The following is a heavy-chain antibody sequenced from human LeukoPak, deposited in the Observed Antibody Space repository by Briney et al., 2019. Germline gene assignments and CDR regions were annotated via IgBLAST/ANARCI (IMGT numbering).Heavy chain of an antibody. Sequence: SETLSLTCAVSGGSISSGGYSWSWIRQPPGKGLEWIGYIYHSGSTYYNPSLKSRVTISVDRSKNQFSLKLSSVTAADTAVYYCARDPGYCSGGSCNYYYGMDVWGKGTTVTVSP. J-gene: IGHJ6*04. D-gene: IGHD2-15*01. CDR3: ARDPGYCSGGSCNYYYGMDV. CDR1: GGSISSGGYS. V-gene: IGHV4-30-2*01. CDR2: IYHSGST.